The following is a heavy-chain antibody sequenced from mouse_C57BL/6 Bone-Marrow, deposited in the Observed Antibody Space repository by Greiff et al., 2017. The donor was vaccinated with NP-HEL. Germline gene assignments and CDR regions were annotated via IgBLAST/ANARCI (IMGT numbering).Heavy chain of an antibody. Sequence: EVKVVESGGGLVKPGGSLKLSCAASGFTFSSYTMSWVRQTPEKRLEWVATISGGGGNTYYPDSVKGRFTISRDNAKNTLYLQMSSLRSEDTALYYCARQRGTTDDYWGQGTTLTVSS. CDR3: ARQRGTTDDY. V-gene: IGHV5-9*01. CDR2: ISGGGGNT. CDR1: GFTFSSYT. D-gene: IGHD1-1*01. J-gene: IGHJ2*01.